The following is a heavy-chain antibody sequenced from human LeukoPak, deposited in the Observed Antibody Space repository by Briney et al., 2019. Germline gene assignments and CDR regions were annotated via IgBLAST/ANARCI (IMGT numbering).Heavy chain of an antibody. J-gene: IGHJ4*02. V-gene: IGHV4-31*03. D-gene: IGHD3-22*01. CDR1: GGSISSGGYY. Sequence: PSETLSLTCTVSGGSISSGGYYWSWIRQHPGKGLEWIGYIYYSGSTYYNPSLKSRVTISVDTSKNQFPLKLSSVTAADTAVYYCAREEDYYDSSGYYDYWGQGTLVTVSS. CDR3: AREEDYYDSSGYYDY. CDR2: IYYSGST.